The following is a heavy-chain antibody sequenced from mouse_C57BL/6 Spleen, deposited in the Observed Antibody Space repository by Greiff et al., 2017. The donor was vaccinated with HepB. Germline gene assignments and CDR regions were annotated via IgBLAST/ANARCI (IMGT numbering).Heavy chain of an antibody. Sequence: EVMLVESEGGLVQPGSSMKLSCTASGFTFSDYYMAWVRQVPEKGLEWVANINYDGSSTYYLDSLKSRFIISRDNAKNILYLQMSSLKSEDTATYYCAREEGWLLGYFDVWGTGTTVTVSS. CDR3: AREEGWLLGYFDV. CDR2: INYDGSST. J-gene: IGHJ1*03. V-gene: IGHV5-16*01. CDR1: GFTFSDYY. D-gene: IGHD2-3*01.